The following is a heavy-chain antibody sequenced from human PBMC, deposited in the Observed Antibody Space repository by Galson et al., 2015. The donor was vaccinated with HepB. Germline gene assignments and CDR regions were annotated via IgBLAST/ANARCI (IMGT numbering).Heavy chain of an antibody. CDR2: IYSGGST. D-gene: IGHD4-17*01. Sequence: SLRLSCAASGFTVSSNYMSWVRQAPGKGLEWVSVIYSGGSTYYADSVKGRFTISRDNSKNTLYLQMNSLRAEDTAVYYCARESDYGDYARSYYFDYWGQGTLVTVSS. CDR3: ARESDYGDYARSYYFDY. J-gene: IGHJ4*02. V-gene: IGHV3-66*02. CDR1: GFTVSSNY.